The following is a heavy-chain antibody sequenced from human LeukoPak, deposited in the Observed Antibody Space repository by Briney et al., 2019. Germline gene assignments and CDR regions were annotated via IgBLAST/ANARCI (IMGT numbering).Heavy chain of an antibody. CDR1: GYTSTSYD. D-gene: IGHD1-1*01. CDR3: ARRGVGTHFDY. Sequence: ASVKVSCKASGYTSTSYDINWVRQATGQGLEWMGWMNPNSGNTGFAQKFQGRITMTRNTSISTAYMELSSLRSDDTAVYYCARRGVGTHFDYWGQGTLVTVSS. J-gene: IGHJ4*02. V-gene: IGHV1-8*01. CDR2: MNPNSGNT.